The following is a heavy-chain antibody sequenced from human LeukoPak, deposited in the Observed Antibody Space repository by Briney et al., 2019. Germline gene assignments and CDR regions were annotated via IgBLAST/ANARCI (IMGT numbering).Heavy chain of an antibody. D-gene: IGHD3-22*01. V-gene: IGHV3-74*01. CDR3: ARDGGGYYDSSGYSQLFDY. J-gene: IGHJ4*02. CDR1: GFTFSTYW. Sequence: GGSLRLSCAASGFTFSTYWMHWVRQAPGKGLVWVSRINNDGSSTNYADSVKGRFTISRDNAKNTLFLQMNSLRAEDTAVYYCARDGGGYYDSSGYSQLFDYWGQGTLVTVSS. CDR2: INNDGSST.